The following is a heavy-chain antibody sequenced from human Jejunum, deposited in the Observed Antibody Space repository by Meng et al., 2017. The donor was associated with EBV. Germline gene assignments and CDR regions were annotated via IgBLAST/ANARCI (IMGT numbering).Heavy chain of an antibody. Sequence: QVELVQSGSELKKPGXSVKVSCKASGYIFSTYGMNWVRQAPGQGLEWMGWITNTGKPTYAQGFTGRVRFSLDSSVSTAYLQISSLEPDDTGVYYCARGRSSYLDSWGQGTLGTVSS. CDR1: GYIFSTYG. CDR3: ARGRSSYLDS. V-gene: IGHV7-4-1*02. CDR2: ITNTGKP. J-gene: IGHJ5*01. D-gene: IGHD3-16*02.